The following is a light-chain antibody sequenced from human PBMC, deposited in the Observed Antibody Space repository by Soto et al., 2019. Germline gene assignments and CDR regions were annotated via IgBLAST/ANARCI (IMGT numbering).Light chain of an antibody. V-gene: IGKV1-12*01. Sequence: DIQMTQSPSSVSASVGDRVTITCRASQGINNWLAWYQQRPGKAPRLLIYGGSNLQTGVPSRFIGSASGTDFTLTITSLQPEDFATYYCQRSNSFPWTFGQGTKV. J-gene: IGKJ1*01. CDR2: GGS. CDR1: QGINNW. CDR3: QRSNSFPWT.